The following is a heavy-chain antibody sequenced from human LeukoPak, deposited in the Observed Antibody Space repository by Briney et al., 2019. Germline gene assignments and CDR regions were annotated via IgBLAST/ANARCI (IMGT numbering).Heavy chain of an antibody. D-gene: IGHD2-2*01. J-gene: IGHJ4*02. CDR3: ARDVGEYCSSTDCYASHY. CDR2: INPHSGGT. Sequence: ASVKVSCKASGYTFTGYYIHWVRQAPGQGLEWMGWINPHSGGTNYAQKFQGGVTMTRDTSITTAYMELSSLRSDDTAVYYCARDVGEYCSSTDCYASHYWGQGTLVTVSS. CDR1: GYTFTGYY. V-gene: IGHV1-2*02.